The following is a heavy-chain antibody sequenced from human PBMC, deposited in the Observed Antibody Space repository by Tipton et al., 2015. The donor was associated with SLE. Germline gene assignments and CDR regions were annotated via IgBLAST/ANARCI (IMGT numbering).Heavy chain of an antibody. J-gene: IGHJ4*02. CDR2: ISFDGSNT. CDR1: GFSLSTYG. V-gene: IGHV3-30-3*01. D-gene: IGHD2-15*01. CDR3: ARDGGHGYCSGGNCYLFDY. Sequence: RSLRLSCAASGFSLSTYGLQWVRQAPGKGLEWVTVISFDGSNTDYADSVKGRFTISRDNSKNTLYLQMNSLRAEDTAVYYCARDGGHGYCSGGNCYLFDYWGQGTLVTVSS.